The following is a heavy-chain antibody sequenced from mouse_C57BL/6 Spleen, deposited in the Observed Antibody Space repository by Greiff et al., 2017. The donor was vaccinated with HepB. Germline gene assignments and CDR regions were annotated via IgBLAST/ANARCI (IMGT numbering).Heavy chain of an antibody. CDR3: ARSYYGTPFAY. D-gene: IGHD1-1*01. CDR1: GYTFTSYW. J-gene: IGHJ3*01. V-gene: IGHV1-69*01. Sequence: QVQLQQPGAELVMPGASVKLSCKASGYTFTSYWMHWVKQRPGQGLEWIGEIDPSDSYTNYNQKFKGKSTLTVDKSSSTAYMQLNSLTSEDSAVYYCARSYYGTPFAYWGQGTLVTVSA. CDR2: IDPSDSYT.